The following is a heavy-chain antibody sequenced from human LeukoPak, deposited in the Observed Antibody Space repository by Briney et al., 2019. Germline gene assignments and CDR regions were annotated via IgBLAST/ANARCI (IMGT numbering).Heavy chain of an antibody. CDR3: ARVGCSGGSCRPDYGMDV. V-gene: IGHV4-39*07. J-gene: IGHJ6*02. CDR2: IYYSGST. D-gene: IGHD2-15*01. CDR1: GGSISSSSYY. Sequence: KASETLSLTCTVSGGSISSSSYYWGWIRQPPGRGLEWIGSIYYSGSTNYNPSLKSRVTISVDTSKSQFSLKLTSVTAADTAVYYCARVGCSGGSCRPDYGMDVWGQGTTVTVSS.